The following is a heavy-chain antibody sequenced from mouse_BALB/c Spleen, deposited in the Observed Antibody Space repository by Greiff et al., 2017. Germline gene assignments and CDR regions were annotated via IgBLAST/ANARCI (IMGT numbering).Heavy chain of an antibody. J-gene: IGHJ4*01. D-gene: IGHD2-1*01. CDR2: ISSGGSYT. CDR3: ARQRGYDGNAYAMDY. Sequence: EVNVVESGGDLVKPGGSLKLSCAASGFTFSSYGMSWVRQTPDKRLEWVATISSGGSYTYYPDSVKGRFTISRDNAKNTLYLQMSSLKSEDTAMYYCARQRGYDGNAYAMDYWGQGTSVTVSS. CDR1: GFTFSSYG. V-gene: IGHV5-6*01.